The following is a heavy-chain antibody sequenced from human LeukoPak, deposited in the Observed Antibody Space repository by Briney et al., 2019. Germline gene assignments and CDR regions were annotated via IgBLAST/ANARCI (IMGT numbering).Heavy chain of an antibody. Sequence: SETLSLTCTVSGGSISSSSHYWGWIRQPPGRGLEWIGNILYSGRTYYNPSVKSRVTISVDTSKNQSSRKLSSVPAATTAVHYCARLEGSTSFDYWGQRTLVTVSS. V-gene: IGHV4-39*01. D-gene: IGHD6-6*01. J-gene: IGHJ4*02. CDR3: ARLEGSTSFDY. CDR1: GGSISSSSHY. CDR2: ILYSGRT.